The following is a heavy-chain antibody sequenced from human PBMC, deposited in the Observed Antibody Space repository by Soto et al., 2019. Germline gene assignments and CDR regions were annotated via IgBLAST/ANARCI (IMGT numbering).Heavy chain of an antibody. CDR1: GYSFTSYW. CDR2: IYPGDSDT. V-gene: IGHV5-51*01. CDR3: AGLFDTSGWYDY. Sequence: GESLKISCKGSGYSFTSYWIGWVRQMPGKGLERMGIIYPGDSDTRYSPSFQGQVTISADKSITTTYLQWSSLKASDTAIYYCAGLFDTSGWYDYWGQGTLVTVSS. D-gene: IGHD6-19*01. J-gene: IGHJ4*02.